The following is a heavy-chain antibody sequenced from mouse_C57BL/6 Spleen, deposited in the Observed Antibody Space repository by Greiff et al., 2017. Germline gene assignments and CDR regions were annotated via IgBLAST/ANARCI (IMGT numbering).Heavy chain of an antibody. CDR3: ARPPYYSNYEGFAY. D-gene: IGHD2-5*01. CDR1: GYTFTSYW. J-gene: IGHJ3*01. V-gene: IGHV1-55*01. Sequence: VQLQQPGAELVKPGASVKMSCKASGYTFTSYWITWVKQRPGQGLEWIGDIYPGSGSTNYNEKFKSKATLTVDTSSSTAYMQLSSLTSEDSAVYYCARPPYYSNYEGFAYWGQGTLVTVSA. CDR2: IYPGSGST.